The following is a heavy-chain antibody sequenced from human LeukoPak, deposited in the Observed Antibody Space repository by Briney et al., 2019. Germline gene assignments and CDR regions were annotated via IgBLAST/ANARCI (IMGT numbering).Heavy chain of an antibody. J-gene: IGHJ5*02. Sequence: GGSLRLSCAASGFTFSSYGMHWVRQAPGKGLEWVAFIRYDGSNKYYADSVKGRFTISRDNSKNTLYLQMNSLRAEDTAVYYCAKTWDRITMVRGVPWFDPWGQGTLVTVSS. CDR2: IRYDGSNK. V-gene: IGHV3-30*02. CDR3: AKTWDRITMVRGVPWFDP. D-gene: IGHD3-10*01. CDR1: GFTFSSYG.